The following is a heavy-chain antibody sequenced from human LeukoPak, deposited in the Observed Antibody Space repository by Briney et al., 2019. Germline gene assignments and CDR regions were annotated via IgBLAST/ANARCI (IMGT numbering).Heavy chain of an antibody. D-gene: IGHD1-1*01. CDR2: IYYSGST. V-gene: IGHV4-59*08. Sequence: SETLSLTCTVSGGSINNYYWSWIRHPPGKGLEWIGYIYYSGSTNYNPSLKSRVTISVDTSKNQFSLKLSSVTAADTADYYCARSDWMRWFDPWGLGTLVTVSS. J-gene: IGHJ5*02. CDR1: GGSINNYY. CDR3: ARSDWMRWFDP.